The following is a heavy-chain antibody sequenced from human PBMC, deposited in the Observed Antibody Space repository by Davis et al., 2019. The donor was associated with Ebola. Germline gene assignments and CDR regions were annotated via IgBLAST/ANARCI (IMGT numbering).Heavy chain of an antibody. CDR2: ISYSGST. Sequence: SETLSLTCTVSGGSISSSSYYWGWIRQPPGKGLEWIGSISYSGSTYYNPSLKSRVTISVDTSKNQFSLKLSSVTAAATAVYYCARHLTYYYDSSGYSRRNYFDYWGQGTLVTVSS. CDR3: ARHLTYYYDSSGYSRRNYFDY. J-gene: IGHJ4*02. D-gene: IGHD3-22*01. V-gene: IGHV4-39*01. CDR1: GGSISSSSYY.